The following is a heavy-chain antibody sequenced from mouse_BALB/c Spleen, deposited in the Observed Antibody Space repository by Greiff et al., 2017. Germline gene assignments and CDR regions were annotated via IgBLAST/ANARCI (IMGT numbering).Heavy chain of an antibody. CDR1: GFTFSSYG. CDR2: INSNGGST. J-gene: IGHJ3*01. D-gene: IGHD1-1*01. CDR3: ARDGIPYYYGSSYLAWFAY. V-gene: IGHV5-6-3*01. Sequence: EVKVEESGGGLVQPGGSLKLSCAASGFTFSSYGMSWVRQTPDKRLELVATINSNGGSTYYPDSVKGRFTISRDNAKNTLYLQMSSLKSEDTAMSYCARDGIPYYYGSSYLAWFAYWGQGTLVTVSA.